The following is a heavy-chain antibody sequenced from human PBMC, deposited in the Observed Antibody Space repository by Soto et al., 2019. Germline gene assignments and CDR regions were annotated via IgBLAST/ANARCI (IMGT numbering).Heavy chain of an antibody. CDR2: IIPIFGTA. CDR3: ASSVEMATSTPSGSDY. J-gene: IGHJ4*02. Sequence: SVKVSCKASGGTFSSYAISWVRQAPGQGLEWMGGIIPIFGTANYAQKFQGRVTITADESTSTAYMELSSLRSEDTVVYYCASSVEMATSTPSGSDYGGQGTLVTVS. CDR1: GGTFSSYA. D-gene: IGHD5-12*01. V-gene: IGHV1-69*13.